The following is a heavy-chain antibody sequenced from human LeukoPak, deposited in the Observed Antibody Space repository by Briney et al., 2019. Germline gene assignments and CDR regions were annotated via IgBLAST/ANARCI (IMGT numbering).Heavy chain of an antibody. V-gene: IGHV3-9*01. J-gene: IGHJ4*02. CDR1: GFTFDDYA. CDR2: ISWNSGSI. Sequence: SGRSLRLSCAASGFTFDDYAMHWVRHAPGKGLEWVSGISWNSGSIGYADSVKGRFTISRDNAKNSLYLQMNSLRAEDTALYYCAKDSSSSLDYWGQGTLVTVSS. D-gene: IGHD6-6*01. CDR3: AKDSSSSLDY.